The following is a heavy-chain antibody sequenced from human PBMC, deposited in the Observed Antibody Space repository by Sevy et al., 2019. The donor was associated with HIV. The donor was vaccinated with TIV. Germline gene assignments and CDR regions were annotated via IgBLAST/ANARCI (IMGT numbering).Heavy chain of an antibody. Sequence: GGSLRLSCAASGFTFSSYSMNWVHQAPGKGLEWVSSISSSSSYIYYADSVKGRFTISRDNAKNSLYLQMNSLRAEDTAVYYCARDPEYYYDSSGYLEVAFDIWGQGTMVTVSS. V-gene: IGHV3-21*01. D-gene: IGHD3-22*01. J-gene: IGHJ3*02. CDR2: ISSSSSYI. CDR1: GFTFSSYS. CDR3: ARDPEYYYDSSGYLEVAFDI.